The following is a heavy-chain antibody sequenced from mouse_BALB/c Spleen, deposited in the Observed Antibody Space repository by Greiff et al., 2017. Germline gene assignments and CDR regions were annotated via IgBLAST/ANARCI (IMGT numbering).Heavy chain of an antibody. CDR3: ARWFYYAMDY. Sequence: EVKVEESGGGLVKPGGSLKLSCAASGFAFSSYDMSWVRQTPEKRLEWVAYISSGGGSTYYPDTVKGRFTISRDNAKNTLYLQMSSLKSEDTAMYYCARWFYYAMDYWGQGTSVTVSS. CDR2: ISSGGGST. J-gene: IGHJ4*01. CDR1: GFAFSSYD. V-gene: IGHV5-12-1*01. D-gene: IGHD2-2*01.